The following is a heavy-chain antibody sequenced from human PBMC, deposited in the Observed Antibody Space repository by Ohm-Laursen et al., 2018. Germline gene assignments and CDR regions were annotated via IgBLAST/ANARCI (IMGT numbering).Heavy chain of an antibody. CDR3: ARRSHLRDPPY. J-gene: IGHJ4*02. V-gene: IGHV4-38-2*01. D-gene: IGHD5-24*01. CDR1: GYSISSGYY. Sequence: SETLSLTCAVSGYSISSGYYWGWIRQPPGKGLEWIGSIYHSGSTYYNPSLTSRVAVSIDTSKNQFSLQVTSVTASDTAVYFCARRSHLRDPPYWGQGILVTVSS. CDR2: IYHSGST.